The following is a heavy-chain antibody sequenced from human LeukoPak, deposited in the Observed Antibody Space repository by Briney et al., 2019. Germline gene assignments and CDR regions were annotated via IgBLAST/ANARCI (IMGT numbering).Heavy chain of an antibody. J-gene: IGHJ5*02. V-gene: IGHV3-7*01. CDR1: GFPFSSHW. D-gene: IGHD5-18*01. CDR3: ASQSYGRFDP. CDR2: IKADGSEA. Sequence: GSLRLSCAASGFPFSSHWMSWVRPAPGKGLEWVGIIKADGSEAYHLDSVKGRFTISRDNARNSLFLQMNSLRVEDTAVYYCASQSYGRFDPWGQGTLVTVCS.